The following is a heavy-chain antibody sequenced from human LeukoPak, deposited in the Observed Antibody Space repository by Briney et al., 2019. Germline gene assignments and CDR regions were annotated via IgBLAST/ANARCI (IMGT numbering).Heavy chain of an antibody. CDR1: GYTFTSYG. V-gene: IGHV1-18*01. CDR3: AREPLVVPAAIPDDRFDP. CDR2: ISAYNGNT. D-gene: IGHD2-2*01. Sequence: ASVKVSCKASGYTFTSYGISWVRQAPGQGLEWMGWISAYNGNTNYAQKLQGRVTMTTDTSTSTAYMELRSLRSDDTAVYYCAREPLVVPAAIPDDRFDPWGQGTLVTVSS. J-gene: IGHJ5*02.